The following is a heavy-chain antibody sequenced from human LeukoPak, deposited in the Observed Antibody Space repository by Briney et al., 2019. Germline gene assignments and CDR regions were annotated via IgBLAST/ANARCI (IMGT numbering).Heavy chain of an antibody. V-gene: IGHV4-59*01. Sequence: SETLSLTCTVSGGSISSYYWSWIRQPPGKGLEWIGYIYYSGSTNYNPSLKSRVTIPVDTSKNQFSLKLSSVTAADTAVYYCARETRSSWSSNFDYWGQGTLVTVSS. CDR1: GGSISSYY. CDR2: IYYSGST. D-gene: IGHD6-13*01. J-gene: IGHJ4*02. CDR3: ARETRSSWSSNFDY.